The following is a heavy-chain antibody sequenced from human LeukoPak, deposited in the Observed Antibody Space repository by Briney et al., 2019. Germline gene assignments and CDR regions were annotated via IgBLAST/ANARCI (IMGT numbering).Heavy chain of an antibody. CDR2: INPSGGST. CDR1: GYTFTSYY. J-gene: IGHJ4*02. CDR3: ARDSGYYDFWSPGDY. Sequence: EASVKVSCKASGYTFTSYYMHWVRQAPGQGLEWVGIINPSGGSTSYAQKFQGRVTMTRDTSTSTVYMELSSLRSEDTAVYYCARDSGYYDFWSPGDYWGQGTLVTVSS. V-gene: IGHV1-46*01. D-gene: IGHD3-3*01.